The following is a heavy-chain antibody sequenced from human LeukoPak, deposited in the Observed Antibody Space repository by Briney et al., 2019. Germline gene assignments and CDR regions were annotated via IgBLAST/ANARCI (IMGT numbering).Heavy chain of an antibody. D-gene: IGHD3-10*01. Sequence: GSSVKVSCKASGGTFSSYAIRWVRQAPGQGLEWMGWINTKTGYPIYAQGFRGRFVFSLDTADSTAYLQISSLKVEDTAVYFCARDRGVTAWFDPWGQGTLVTVSS. CDR1: GGTFSSYA. CDR3: ARDRGVTAWFDP. J-gene: IGHJ5*02. CDR2: INTKTGYP. V-gene: IGHV7-4-1*02.